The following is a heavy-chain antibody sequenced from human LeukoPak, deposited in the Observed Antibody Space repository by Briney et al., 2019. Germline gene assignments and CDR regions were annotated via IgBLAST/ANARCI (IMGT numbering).Heavy chain of an antibody. D-gene: IGHD5-24*01. Sequence: GGSLRLSCTASGFTLRNYAMSWVRQAPGKGLEWVSGISGSGGSTYYADSVKGRFTISRDNSKNTLCLQMNGLRAEDTAVYYCARDERWLQLDYWGQGTLVTVSS. J-gene: IGHJ4*02. CDR1: GFTLRNYA. CDR2: ISGSGGST. CDR3: ARDERWLQLDY. V-gene: IGHV3-23*01.